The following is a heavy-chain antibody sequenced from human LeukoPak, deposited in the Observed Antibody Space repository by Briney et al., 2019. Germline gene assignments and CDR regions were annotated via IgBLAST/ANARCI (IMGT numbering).Heavy chain of an antibody. Sequence: NPSETLSLTCTVSGGSISSSSYYWGWIRQPPGKGLEWIGSVYYSGSTYYNPSLKSRVTISVDTSKNQFSLKLSSVTAADTAVYYCARWYWYFDLWGRGTLVTVSS. CDR2: VYYSGST. V-gene: IGHV4-39*01. CDR3: ARWYWYFDL. CDR1: GGSISSSSYY. J-gene: IGHJ2*01.